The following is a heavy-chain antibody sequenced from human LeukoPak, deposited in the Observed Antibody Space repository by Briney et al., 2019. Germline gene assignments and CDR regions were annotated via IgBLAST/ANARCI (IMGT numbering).Heavy chain of an antibody. D-gene: IGHD5-24*01. CDR1: GGSITSSSYY. J-gene: IGHJ1*01. CDR3: ATRRWHGAEYFQH. V-gene: IGHV4-61*05. CDR2: IYYSGST. Sequence: SETLSLTCSVSGGSITSSSYYWGWIRQPPGKGLEWIGYIYYSGSTNYNPSLKSRVTISVGTSKNQFSLKLSSVTAADTAVYYCATRRWHGAEYFQHWGQGTLVTVSS.